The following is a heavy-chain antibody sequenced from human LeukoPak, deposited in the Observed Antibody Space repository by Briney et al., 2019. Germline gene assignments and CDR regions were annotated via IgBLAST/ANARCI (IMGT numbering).Heavy chain of an antibody. J-gene: IGHJ6*03. Sequence: SETLSLTCTVSGGSISSYYWSWIRQPPGKGLEWIGYIYYSGSTNYNPSLKSRVTMSVDTSKNQFSLKLSSVTAADTAVYYCARDRPSSSPLLYYYYYMDVWGKGTTVTVSS. CDR2: IYYSGST. V-gene: IGHV4-59*12. D-gene: IGHD6-6*01. CDR1: GGSISSYY. CDR3: ARDRPSSSPLLYYYYYMDV.